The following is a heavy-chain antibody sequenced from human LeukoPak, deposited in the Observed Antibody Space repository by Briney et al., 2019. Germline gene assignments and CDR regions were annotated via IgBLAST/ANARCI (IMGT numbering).Heavy chain of an antibody. CDR1: GYTFTGYY. D-gene: IGHD1-26*01. Sequence: GASVKVSCKASGYTFTGYYMHWVRQAPGQGLEWMGWINPNSGGTNYAQKFQGRVTMTRDTSISTAYMELSRLRSDDTAFYYCARDNSVGDVAWWFDPWGQGTLVTVSS. V-gene: IGHV1-2*02. CDR3: ARDNSVGDVAWWFDP. J-gene: IGHJ5*02. CDR2: INPNSGGT.